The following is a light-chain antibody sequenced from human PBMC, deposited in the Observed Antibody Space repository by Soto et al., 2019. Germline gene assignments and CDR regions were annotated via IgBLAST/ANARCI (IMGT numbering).Light chain of an antibody. J-gene: IGKJ1*01. Sequence: EIVMTQSPATLSMSPGERATLSCRASQTVGSNLAWYPQKPGQGPRLLVYRASTRATGIPARFSGSGSGSEFTLTISSLQSEDFAVYYCQQHNNWPWTFGQGTKVEIK. CDR1: QTVGSN. V-gene: IGKV3D-15*01. CDR2: RAS. CDR3: QQHNNWPWT.